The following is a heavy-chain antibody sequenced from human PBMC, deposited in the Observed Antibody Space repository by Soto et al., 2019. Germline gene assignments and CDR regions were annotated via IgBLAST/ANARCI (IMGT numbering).Heavy chain of an antibody. D-gene: IGHD3-10*01. Sequence: QVQLVQSGGEVKKPGASVKVSCKASGYTFTSHGISWVRQAPGQGLEWMGWISASNGDTNYAQKLQGRVTVTTDTATTIAHEDLRSLRPEDTAGYFGARMVRGSNIDHYRYMDDWGTGTTVSVSS. CDR3: ARMVRGSNIDHYRYMDD. V-gene: IGHV1-18*01. J-gene: IGHJ6*03. CDR1: GYTFTSHG. CDR2: ISASNGDT.